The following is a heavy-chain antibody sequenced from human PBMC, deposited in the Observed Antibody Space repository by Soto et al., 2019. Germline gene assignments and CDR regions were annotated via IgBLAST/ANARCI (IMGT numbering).Heavy chain of an antibody. D-gene: IGHD3-10*01. CDR1: GYTFTSYD. CDR2: MNPNSGNT. CDR3: ARQVLLWSGRGYYYYMDV. Sequence: VKVSCKASGYTFTSYDINWVRQATGQGLEWMGWMNPNSGNTGYAQKFQGRVTMTRNTSISTAYMELSSLRSEDTAVYYCARQVLLWSGRGYYYYMDVWGKGTTVTVSS. V-gene: IGHV1-8*01. J-gene: IGHJ6*03.